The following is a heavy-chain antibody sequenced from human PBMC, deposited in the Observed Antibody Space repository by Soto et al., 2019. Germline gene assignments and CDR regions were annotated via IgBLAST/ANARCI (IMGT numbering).Heavy chain of an antibody. CDR3: ARGRGSTGTTYYFDY. V-gene: IGHV4-4*07. J-gene: IGHJ4*02. Sequence: WIWIRQPAGKGLEWIGRIYTSGTTNYNPSLESRVTMSVDTSKNQFSLRLSSVTAADTAVYYCARGRGSTGTTYYFDYWGQGTLVTVSS. D-gene: IGHD1-1*01. CDR2: IYTSGTT.